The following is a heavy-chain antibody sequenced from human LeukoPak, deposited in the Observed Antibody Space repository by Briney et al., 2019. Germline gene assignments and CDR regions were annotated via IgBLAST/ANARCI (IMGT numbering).Heavy chain of an antibody. J-gene: IGHJ4*02. V-gene: IGHV1-2*02. CDR3: ARVPSYCDILPPLDY. Sequence: ASVKVSCKASGYTFTGYYMHWVRQAPGQGLEWMGWINPNSGGTNYAQKFQGRVTMTRDTSISTAYMELSRLRSDDTAVYYCARVPSYCDILPPLDYWGQGTLVTVSS. CDR1: GYTFTGYY. CDR2: INPNSGGT. D-gene: IGHD3-9*01.